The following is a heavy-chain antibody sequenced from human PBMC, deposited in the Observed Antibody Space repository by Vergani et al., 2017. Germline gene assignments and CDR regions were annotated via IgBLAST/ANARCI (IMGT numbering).Heavy chain of an antibody. D-gene: IGHD3-22*01. V-gene: IGHV1-2*02. CDR1: GYTFTGYY. CDR2: INPNSGGT. Sequence: QVQLVQSGAEVKKPGASVKVFCKASGYTFTGYYMHWVRQAPGQGLEWMGWINPNSGGTNYAQKFQGRVTMTRDPSISTAYMELSRLRSDDTAVYYCARARPHYYDSSGSPAYYFDYWGQGTLVTVSS. CDR3: ARARPHYYDSSGSPAYYFDY. J-gene: IGHJ4*02.